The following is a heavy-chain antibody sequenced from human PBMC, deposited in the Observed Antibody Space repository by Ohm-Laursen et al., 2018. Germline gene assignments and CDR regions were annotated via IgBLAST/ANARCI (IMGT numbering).Heavy chain of an antibody. V-gene: IGHV4-4*07. CDR3: ARWYSSSWYMGNNWFDP. CDR1: GGSISSYY. CDR2: IYTSGST. Sequence: TLSLTCTVSGGSISSYYWSWIRQPAGKGLEWIGRIYTSGSTNYNPSLKSRVTISVDTSKNQFSLKLSSVTAADTAVYYCARWYSSSWYMGNNWFDPWGQGTLVTVSS. J-gene: IGHJ5*02. D-gene: IGHD6-13*01.